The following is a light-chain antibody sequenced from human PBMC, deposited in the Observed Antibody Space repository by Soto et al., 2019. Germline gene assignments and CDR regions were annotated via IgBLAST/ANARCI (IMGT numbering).Light chain of an antibody. V-gene: IGLV2-14*03. CDR2: DVS. CDR1: SSDIGDYNY. J-gene: IGLJ2*01. CDR3: SSYSDSSTLVV. Sequence: QSALTQPASVSGSPGQSITISCTGTSSDIGDYNYVSWYQQHPLKAPKLLIYDVSNRPSGVSNRSSGSKSGNTASLTISGLQAEDEADYYCSSYSDSSTLVVFGGGTKVTVL.